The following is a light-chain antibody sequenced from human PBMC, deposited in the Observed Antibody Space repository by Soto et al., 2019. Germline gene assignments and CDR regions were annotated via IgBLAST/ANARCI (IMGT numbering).Light chain of an antibody. CDR1: QSVSRN. Sequence: EIVMTQSPATLSVSPGERATLSCRASQSVSRNLAWYQQKPGQAPRLLIYGASTRATGIPARFSGGGAGTEFTLTISSLQSEDFAVYFCQQYNRFPSLTFGGGTRVEIK. V-gene: IGKV3-15*01. CDR2: GAS. J-gene: IGKJ4*01. CDR3: QQYNRFPSLT.